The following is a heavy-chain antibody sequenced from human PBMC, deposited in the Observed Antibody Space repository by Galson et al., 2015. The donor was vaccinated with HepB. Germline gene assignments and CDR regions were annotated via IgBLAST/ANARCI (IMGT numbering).Heavy chain of an antibody. Sequence: SVKVSCKASGYTFTGYYMHWVRQAPGQGLEWMGWINPNSGGTNYAQKFQGWVTMTRDTSISTAYMELSRLRSDDTAVYYCARSYGGNRGYYYYYGMDVWGQGTTVTVSS. CDR3: ARSYGGNRGYYYYYGMDV. J-gene: IGHJ6*02. CDR2: INPNSGGT. CDR1: GYTFTGYY. V-gene: IGHV1-2*04. D-gene: IGHD4-23*01.